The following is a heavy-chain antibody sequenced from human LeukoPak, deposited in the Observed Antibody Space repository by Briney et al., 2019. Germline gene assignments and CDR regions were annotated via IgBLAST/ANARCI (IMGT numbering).Heavy chain of an antibody. CDR3: ARVRGDIVVVPAGLYGMDV. CDR2: ISYDGSNK. CDR1: GFTFSSYA. J-gene: IGHJ6*02. V-gene: IGHV3-30-3*01. Sequence: GGSLRLSCAASGFTFSSYAMHWVRQAPGKGLEWVAVISYDGSNKYYADSVKGRFTISRDNSKNTLYLRMNSLRAEDTAVYYCARVRGDIVVVPAGLYGMDVWGQGTTVTVSS. D-gene: IGHD2-2*01.